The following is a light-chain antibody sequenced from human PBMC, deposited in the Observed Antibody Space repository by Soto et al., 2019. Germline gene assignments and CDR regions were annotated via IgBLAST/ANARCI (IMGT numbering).Light chain of an antibody. CDR3: QQSYSTPFT. V-gene: IGKV1-39*01. Sequence: DIQMTQSPSSLSASVGDKVTITCRASQSISNYLNWYQEKPGKAPKLLIYAASGLQGGVPSRFSGTGSGTEFTLTISSLQPEDFANYYCQQSYSTPFTFGPGTKVDI. CDR2: AAS. J-gene: IGKJ3*01. CDR1: QSISNY.